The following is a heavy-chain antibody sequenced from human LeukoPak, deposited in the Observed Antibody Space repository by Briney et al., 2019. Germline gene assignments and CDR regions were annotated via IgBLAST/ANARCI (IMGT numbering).Heavy chain of an antibody. D-gene: IGHD3-9*01. V-gene: IGHV3-23*01. CDR1: GFTFSSYA. Sequence: GGSLRLSCAASGFTFSSYAMSWVRQAPGKGLEWVSAISGSGGSTYYADSVKGRFTISRDNSKNTLYLQMNSLRAEDTAVYYCAKDHVLRYFDWLLHLYFDYWGQGTLVTVSS. CDR3: AKDHVLRYFDWLLHLYFDY. CDR2: ISGSGGST. J-gene: IGHJ4*02.